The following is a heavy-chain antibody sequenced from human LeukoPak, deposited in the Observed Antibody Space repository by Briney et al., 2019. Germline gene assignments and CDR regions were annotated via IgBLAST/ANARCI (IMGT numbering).Heavy chain of an antibody. D-gene: IGHD1-14*01. Sequence: SETLSLTCTVSGGSISSSSYFWGWIRQPPGKGLEWIGSIYYSGNTYYSSSLKSRVTISVDTSKNQFSLKLSSVTAADTAVYYCARESRNPIYYFDYWGQGTLVTVSS. J-gene: IGHJ4*02. V-gene: IGHV4-39*07. CDR2: IYYSGNT. CDR3: ARESRNPIYYFDY. CDR1: GGSISSSSYF.